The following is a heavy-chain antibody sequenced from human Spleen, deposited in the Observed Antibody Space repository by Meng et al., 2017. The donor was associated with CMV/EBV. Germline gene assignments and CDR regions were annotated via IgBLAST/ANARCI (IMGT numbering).Heavy chain of an antibody. CDR2: IYYSGAT. CDR1: GASVSSGTYY. V-gene: IGHV4-39*07. CDR3: ARVPPRDCSSSSCYGGPFDY. D-gene: IGHD2-2*01. Sequence: SETLSLTCTVSGASVSSGTYYWSWIRQPPGKGLEWIGSIYYSGATYYNPSLKSRVTISDDTSKNQFSLKLKSVKAADTAVYYCARVPPRDCSSSSCYGGPFDYWGPGTLVTVSS. J-gene: IGHJ4*02.